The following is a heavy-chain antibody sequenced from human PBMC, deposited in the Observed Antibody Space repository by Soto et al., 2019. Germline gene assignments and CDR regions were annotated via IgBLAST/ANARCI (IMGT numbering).Heavy chain of an antibody. J-gene: IGHJ4*02. V-gene: IGHV3-64*01. D-gene: IGHD6-6*01. CDR3: ARVVSSSSGKYYFDY. CDR1: GFTFSTYA. CDR2: ISSNGRST. Sequence: GGSLRLSCATSGFTFSTYAMHWVRQAPGKGLEYVSAISSNGRSTYYANSVKGRFTISRDNSKNTLYLQMDSLRSDDTAVYYCARVVSSSSGKYYFDYWGQGTLVTVSS.